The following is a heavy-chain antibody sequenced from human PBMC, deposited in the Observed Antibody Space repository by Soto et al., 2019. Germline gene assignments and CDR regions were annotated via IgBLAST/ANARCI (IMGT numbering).Heavy chain of an antibody. CDR3: ARGRYGDY. CDR1: GYTYTSYA. J-gene: IGHJ4*02. Sequence: ASVKVACKASGYTYTSYAVRWVRQAPGQRLEWMAWINADNGNTKYAPKFQGRVTVTKDTSTSTAYIELRSLRSDDTAVYYCARGRYGDYWGQGALVTVSS. V-gene: IGHV1-3*01. D-gene: IGHD1-1*01. CDR2: INADNGNT.